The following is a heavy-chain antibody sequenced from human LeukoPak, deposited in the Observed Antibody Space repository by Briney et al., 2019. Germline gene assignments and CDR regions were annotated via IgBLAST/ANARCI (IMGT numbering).Heavy chain of an antibody. J-gene: IGHJ1*01. CDR3: ARDGDSSGYYYKAEYFQH. D-gene: IGHD3-22*01. Sequence: GGSLRLSCAASGFTFSSYGMHWVRQAPGKGLEWVAVISYDGSNKYYADSVKGRFTISRDNAKNSLYLQMNSLRAEDTAVYYCARDGDSSGYYYKAEYFQHWGQGTLVTVSS. V-gene: IGHV3-30*03. CDR1: GFTFSSYG. CDR2: ISYDGSNK.